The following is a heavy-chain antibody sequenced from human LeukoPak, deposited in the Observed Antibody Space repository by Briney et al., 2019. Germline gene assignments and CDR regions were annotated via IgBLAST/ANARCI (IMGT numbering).Heavy chain of an antibody. D-gene: IGHD1-26*01. CDR2: INPNNGGT. Sequence: ASVKVSCKASGYTFTGYYMYWVRQAPGQGLEWMGWINPNNGGTNYAQKFQGRVTLTRDTSINTAYLELSRLRSDDTAVYYCAKGCRGSYLCYWGQGTLVTVSS. CDR1: GYTFTGYY. CDR3: AKGCRGSYLCY. V-gene: IGHV1-2*02. J-gene: IGHJ4*02.